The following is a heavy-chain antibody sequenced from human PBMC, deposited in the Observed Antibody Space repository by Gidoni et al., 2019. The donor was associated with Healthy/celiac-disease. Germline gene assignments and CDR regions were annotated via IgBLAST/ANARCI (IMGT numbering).Heavy chain of an antibody. Sequence: EVQLVESGGGLVTPGGSLRLSCAASGFTFSNAWMSWVRQAPGKGLEWVGRIKSKPDGGTTDYAAPVKGRFTISRDDSKNTLYLQMNSLKTEDTAVYYCTTAATTLDYWGQGTLVTVSS. D-gene: IGHD1-7*01. J-gene: IGHJ4*02. CDR2: IKSKPDGGTT. CDR3: TTAATTLDY. V-gene: IGHV3-15*01. CDR1: GFTFSNAW.